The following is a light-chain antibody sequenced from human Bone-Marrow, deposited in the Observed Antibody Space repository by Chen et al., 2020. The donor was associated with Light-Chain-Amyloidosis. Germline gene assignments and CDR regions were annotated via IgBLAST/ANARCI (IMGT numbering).Light chain of an antibody. J-gene: IGLJ1*01. CDR1: SSDVGVDNH. CDR3: SSYTITNTLV. Sequence: QSALTQPSSVSGSPGQAITISCTGTSSDVGVDNHVSWYQQHPDKAPTLMIYEVTNRPSWVPYRFSGSKSYNTASLTISGLQTEDEADYFCSSYTITNTLVFGSGTRVTVL. CDR2: EVT. V-gene: IGLV2-14*01.